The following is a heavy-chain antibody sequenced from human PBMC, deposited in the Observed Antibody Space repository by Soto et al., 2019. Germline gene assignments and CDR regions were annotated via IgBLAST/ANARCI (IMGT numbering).Heavy chain of an antibody. CDR1: GGSISRGGYY. CDR2: SSYTGST. V-gene: IGHV4-31*03. J-gene: IGHJ4*02. CDR3: ARVGYTYGLDS. Sequence: KSSETLSLTCSVSGGSISRGGYYWSWIRQHPGKGLEYIGYSSYTGSTDYNPSLKSRVTISLDTSMNQFSLSLRSVTAADTAIYYCARVGYTYGLDSWGQGTLVTVSS. D-gene: IGHD5-18*01.